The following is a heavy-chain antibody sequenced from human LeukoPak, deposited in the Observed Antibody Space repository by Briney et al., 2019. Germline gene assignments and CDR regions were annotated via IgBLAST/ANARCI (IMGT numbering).Heavy chain of an antibody. D-gene: IGHD3-10*01. CDR2: VNHSGST. CDR1: GGSFSNYY. J-gene: IGHJ6*03. CDR3: ASVRRGFGESSKYYSYYYMDV. V-gene: IGHV4-34*01. Sequence: SETLSLTCAVYGGSFSNYYWTWIRQPPGKGLEWIGDVNHSGSTNYNPSLKGRVTISLDTSKNQFSLKLSAVTAADTAVYYCASVRRGFGESSKYYSYYYMDVWGNGTTVTISS.